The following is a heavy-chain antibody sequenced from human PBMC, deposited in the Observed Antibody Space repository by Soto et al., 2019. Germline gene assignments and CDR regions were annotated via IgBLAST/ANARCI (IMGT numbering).Heavy chain of an antibody. J-gene: IGHJ4*02. CDR1: GYTFTSYG. D-gene: IGHD4-17*01. V-gene: IGHV1-18*01. CDR2: ISAYNGNT. Sequence: GAAVKVSCKASGYTFTSYGISWVRQAPGQGLEWMGWISAYNGNTNYTQKLQGRVTMTTDTSTSTAYMELRSLRSDDTAVYYCARDKPQEDYGDYQNHDYWGQGTLVTVSS. CDR3: ARDKPQEDYGDYQNHDY.